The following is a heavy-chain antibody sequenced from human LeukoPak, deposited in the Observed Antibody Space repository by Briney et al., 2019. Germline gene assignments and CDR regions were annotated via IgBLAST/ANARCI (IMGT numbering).Heavy chain of an antibody. V-gene: IGHV3-48*03. D-gene: IGHD2-15*01. CDR1: GFTFSSYE. CDR3: ARSPRVGYCSGGSCYLDY. Sequence: PGGSLRLSCAASGFTFSSYEMNWVRQAPGKGLEWVSYISSSGSTKYYADSVKGRFTTSRDNARNSVYLQMNSVRAEDTAVYYCARSPRVGYCSGGSCYLDYWGQGTLVTVSS. CDR2: ISSSGSTK. J-gene: IGHJ4*02.